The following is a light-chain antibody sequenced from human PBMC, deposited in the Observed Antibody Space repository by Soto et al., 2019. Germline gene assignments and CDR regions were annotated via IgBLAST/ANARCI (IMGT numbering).Light chain of an antibody. CDR1: SGSIASNY. V-gene: IGLV6-57*02. Sequence: NFMLTQPHSVSESPGKTVTISCTGSSGSIASNYVQWYQQRPGSAPTTVIYEDNQRPSGVPDRFSGSIDSSSNSASLTISGLKTEDEADYYCQSYDSSNHSVVFGGGTSSPS. CDR2: EDN. CDR3: QSYDSSNHSVV. J-gene: IGLJ2*01.